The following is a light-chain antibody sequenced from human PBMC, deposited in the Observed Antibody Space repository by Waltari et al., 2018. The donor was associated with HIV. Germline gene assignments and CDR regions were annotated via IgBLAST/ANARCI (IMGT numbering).Light chain of an antibody. V-gene: IGKV3-11*01. CDR3: QQRNKWPST. Sequence: EIVLTQSPATLSLSPGERATLSCRASQRVSRYLGCYPHKPGQAPRLLIYYVSNMATGIPARFSGSGSGTDFTLTISSLEPEDSAVYYCQQRNKWPSTFGGGTKVEIK. CDR2: YVS. CDR1: QRVSRY. J-gene: IGKJ4*01.